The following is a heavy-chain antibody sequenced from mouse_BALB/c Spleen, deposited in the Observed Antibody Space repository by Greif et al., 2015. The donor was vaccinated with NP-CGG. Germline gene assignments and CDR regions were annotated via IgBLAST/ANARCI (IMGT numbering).Heavy chain of an antibody. CDR1: GFNIKDTY. CDR2: IDPANGIT. D-gene: IGHD4-1*01. V-gene: IGHV14-3*02. J-gene: IGHJ1*01. CDR3: ANWDWYFDV. Sequence: EVQLQQSGAELVKPGASVKLSCTASGFNIKDTYMHWVKQRPEQGLEWIGRIDPANGITKYDPKFQGKATITADTSTNTAYLQLSSLTSEDTAVYYCANWDWYFDVWGAGTTVTVSS.